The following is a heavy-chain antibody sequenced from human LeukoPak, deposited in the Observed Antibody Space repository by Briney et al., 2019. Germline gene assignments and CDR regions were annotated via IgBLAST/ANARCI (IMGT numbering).Heavy chain of an antibody. V-gene: IGHV3-48*01. CDR1: GFTFSSYS. CDR3: ARDRQWLVTGDY. CDR2: ISSSSSSTI. J-gene: IGHJ4*02. D-gene: IGHD6-19*01. Sequence: GGSLRLSCAASGFTFSSYSMNWVRQAPGKGLEWVSYISSSSSSTIYYADSVKGRFTISRDNSKNTLYLQMNSLRAEDTAVYYCARDRQWLVTGDYWGQGTLVTVSS.